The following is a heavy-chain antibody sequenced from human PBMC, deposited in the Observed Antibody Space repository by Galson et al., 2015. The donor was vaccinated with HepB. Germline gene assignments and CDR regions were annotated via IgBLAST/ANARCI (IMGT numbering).Heavy chain of an antibody. J-gene: IGHJ6*02. CDR3: ASLGYCSGSNCFYGMDV. CDR1: GFTFSTYW. Sequence: SLRLSCAASGFTFSTYWMTWVRRAPGKGLEWVANIKQDGSQIYYLDSVRGRFTISRDNAKNSLYLQMSSLRAEDTAVYYCASLGYCSGSNCFYGMDVWGQGTTVTVSS. CDR2: IKQDGSQI. V-gene: IGHV3-7*05. D-gene: IGHD2-15*01.